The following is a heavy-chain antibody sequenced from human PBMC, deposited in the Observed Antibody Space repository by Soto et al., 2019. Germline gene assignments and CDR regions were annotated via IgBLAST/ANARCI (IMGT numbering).Heavy chain of an antibody. CDR2: ISAHNGNT. Sequence: QVQLIQSGPEVKKPGASVKVSCKASGHTFNPFGISWVRQAPGQGLEWMGWISAHNGNTNYAQRFRGRVLMTTDTSTRTVNMELRSLRSDDKAVYYCVRDWGRVATENDDHWGQGTLVTVSS. CDR1: GHTFNPFG. J-gene: IGHJ4*02. V-gene: IGHV1-18*01. D-gene: IGHD3-16*01. CDR3: VRDWGRVATENDDH.